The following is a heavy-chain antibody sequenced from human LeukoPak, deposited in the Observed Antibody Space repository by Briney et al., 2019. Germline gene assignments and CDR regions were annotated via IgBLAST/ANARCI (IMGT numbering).Heavy chain of an antibody. V-gene: IGHV5-51*01. D-gene: IGHD6-13*01. CDR1: GYPFTTSW. Sequence: GESLKISCQGFGYPFTTSWIGWVRQMPGKGLEWVGIICPGDSETRYSPSFQGQVTISADKSISTAYLQWSSLKASDTAVYFCARRGSSWYGDFWGQGTLVTVSS. CDR3: ARRGSSWYGDF. J-gene: IGHJ4*02. CDR2: ICPGDSET.